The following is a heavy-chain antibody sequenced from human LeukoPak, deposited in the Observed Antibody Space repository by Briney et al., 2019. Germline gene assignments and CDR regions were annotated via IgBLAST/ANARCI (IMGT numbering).Heavy chain of an antibody. CDR2: ISGSGGST. CDR1: GFTFSSYA. CDR3: AKWGTSSWSCYYYGMDV. D-gene: IGHD6-13*01. J-gene: IGHJ6*04. V-gene: IGHV3-23*01. Sequence: PGGSLRLSCAASGFTFSSYAMSWVRQAPGKGLEXXSAISGSGGSTYYADSVKGRFTISRDNSKNTLYLQMNSLRAEDTAVYYCAKWGTSSWSCYYYGMDVCGKGTTVTVSS.